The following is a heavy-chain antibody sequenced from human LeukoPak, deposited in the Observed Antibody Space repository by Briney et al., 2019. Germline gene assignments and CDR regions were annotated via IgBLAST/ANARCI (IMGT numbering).Heavy chain of an antibody. CDR3: ARDAHMEQQLVHLN. CDR1: GGSISSSSHY. V-gene: IGHV4-39*02. J-gene: IGHJ4*02. D-gene: IGHD6-13*01. Sequence: PSETLSLTCTVSGGSISSSSHYWGWIRQPPGKGLEWIGSIYYSGSTYYNPSLKSRVTISVDTSKNQFSLKLSSVTAADTAVYYCARDAHMEQQLVHLNWGQGTLVTVSS. CDR2: IYYSGST.